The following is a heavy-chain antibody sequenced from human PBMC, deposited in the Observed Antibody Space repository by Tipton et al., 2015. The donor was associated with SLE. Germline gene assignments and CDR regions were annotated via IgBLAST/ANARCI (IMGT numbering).Heavy chain of an antibody. CDR2: ISYDGSNK. CDR1: GFSFSTYA. J-gene: IGHJ4*02. CDR3: ARDLISGYYGSDY. D-gene: IGHD3-22*01. Sequence: SLRLSCAASGFSFSTYAMYWVRQAPGKGLEWVAVISYDGSNKYYADSVKGRFTISRDNSKNTVYLQMNSLRPEDTAVYYCARDLISGYYGSDYWGQGTLVTVSS. V-gene: IGHV3-30-3*01.